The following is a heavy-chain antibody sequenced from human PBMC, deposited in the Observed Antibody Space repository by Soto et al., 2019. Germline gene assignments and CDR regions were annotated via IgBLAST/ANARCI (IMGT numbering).Heavy chain of an antibody. V-gene: IGHV3-33*01. J-gene: IGHJ4*02. D-gene: IGHD3-10*01. Sequence: QVQLVESGGGVVQPGRSLRLSCAASGFTFSNYGMHWVRQAPGKGLEWVAVIWYDGSNKYYADSVKDRFTISRDNSKNTLYVQMNSLRAEDTAVYYCARDPSHGSGSYLDYWGQGALVTVSS. CDR2: IWYDGSNK. CDR3: ARDPSHGSGSYLDY. CDR1: GFTFSNYG.